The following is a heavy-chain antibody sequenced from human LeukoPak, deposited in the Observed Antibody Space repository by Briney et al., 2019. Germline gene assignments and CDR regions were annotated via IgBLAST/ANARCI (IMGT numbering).Heavy chain of an antibody. CDR2: ISGSGGST. Sequence: GGSLRLSCAASGFTFSSYAMSWVRQAPGKGLEWVSAISGSGGSTYYADSVKGRFTISRDNSKNTLYVQMNSLGTEDTAAYYCAKGSYYDSSGSFYFDYWGQGTLVTVSS. V-gene: IGHV3-23*01. D-gene: IGHD3-22*01. CDR3: AKGSYYDSSGSFYFDY. J-gene: IGHJ4*02. CDR1: GFTFSSYA.